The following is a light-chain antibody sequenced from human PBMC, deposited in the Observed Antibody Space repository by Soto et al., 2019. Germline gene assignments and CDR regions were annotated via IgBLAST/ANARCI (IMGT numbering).Light chain of an antibody. CDR2: DAS. J-gene: IGKJ4*01. CDR1: QDISNY. CDR3: QQYDNLPLT. V-gene: IGKV1-33*01. Sequence: DIQMTQSPSSLSASVGDRVTITCQASQDISNYLNWYQQKPGKAPKLLIYDASNLETGVPSRFSGSGYGTDFTFTISSLQPEDIATYSWQQYDNLPLTFGGGTKVEIK.